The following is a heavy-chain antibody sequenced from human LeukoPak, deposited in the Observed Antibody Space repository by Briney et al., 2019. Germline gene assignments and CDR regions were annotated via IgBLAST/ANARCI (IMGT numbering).Heavy chain of an antibody. D-gene: IGHD3-22*01. CDR3: ARGVGVTYYYDSSGQT. CDR1: GGTFSSYA. V-gene: IGHV1-69*13. CDR2: IIPIFGTA. Sequence: ASVKVFCKASGGTFSSYALSWVRQAPGQGLEWMGGIIPIFGTANYAQKFQGRVTITADESTSTAYMELSSLRSEDTAVYYCARGVGVTYYYDSSGQTWGQGTLVTVSS. J-gene: IGHJ5*02.